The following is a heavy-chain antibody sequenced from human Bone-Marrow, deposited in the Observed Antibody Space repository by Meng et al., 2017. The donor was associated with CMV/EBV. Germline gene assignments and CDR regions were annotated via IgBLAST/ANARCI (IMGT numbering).Heavy chain of an antibody. CDR1: GGTFRNHS. Sequence: SVKVSCKASGGTFRNHSISWVRQAPGQGLEWMGGIPIVGAPYYSEKFQGRLTITTDDSTNTAYMELSSLGSEDTAVYYCARSYCSSTSCYWSDWFDPWGQGTLVTVSS. CDR3: ARSYCSSTSCYWSDWFDP. CDR2: IPIVGAP. J-gene: IGHJ5*02. V-gene: IGHV1-69*05. D-gene: IGHD2-2*01.